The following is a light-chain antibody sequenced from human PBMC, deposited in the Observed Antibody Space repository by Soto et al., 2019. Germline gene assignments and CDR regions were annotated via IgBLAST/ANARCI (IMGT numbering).Light chain of an antibody. Sequence: DIQMTQSPSSLSASVGDRVTITCRASHSISNSINWYQQKPGRAPKVLIYAASNLQSGVPSRFSGSGSGTDFTLTISSLQPEDFATYYCQQSYTTPSFGGGTKVEIK. J-gene: IGKJ4*01. CDR2: AAS. V-gene: IGKV1-39*01. CDR3: QQSYTTPS. CDR1: HSISNS.